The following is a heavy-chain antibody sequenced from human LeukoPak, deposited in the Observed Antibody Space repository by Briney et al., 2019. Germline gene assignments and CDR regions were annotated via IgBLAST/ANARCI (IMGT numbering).Heavy chain of an antibody. J-gene: IGHJ4*02. CDR3: ARDLGHSYGYFGY. V-gene: IGHV3-53*01. CDR1: GFTVSGNY. CDR2: IYSGGST. D-gene: IGHD5-18*01. Sequence: GGSLRLSCAASGFTVSGNYMSWVRQAPGKGLEWVSVIYSGGSTYYADSVKGRFTISRDNSKNTASLQMNSLRAEDTAVYYCARDLGHSYGYFGYWGQGTLVTVSS.